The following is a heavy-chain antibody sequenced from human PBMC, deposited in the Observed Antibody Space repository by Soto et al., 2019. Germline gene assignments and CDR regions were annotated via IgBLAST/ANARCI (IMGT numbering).Heavy chain of an antibody. CDR2: IYYSGST. Sequence: QVQLQESGPGLVKPSETLSLTCTVSGGSISSYYWSWIRQPPGKGLEWIGYIYYSGSTNYNPSLKSRVTISVDTSKNQCSLKLSSVTAADTAVYYCARSEYSSGWSGYWGQGTLVTVSS. J-gene: IGHJ4*02. D-gene: IGHD6-19*01. CDR3: ARSEYSSGWSGY. CDR1: GGSISSYY. V-gene: IGHV4-59*01.